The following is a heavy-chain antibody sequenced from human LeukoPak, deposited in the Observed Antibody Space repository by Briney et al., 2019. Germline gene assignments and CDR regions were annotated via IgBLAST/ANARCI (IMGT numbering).Heavy chain of an antibody. D-gene: IGHD2-8*02. CDR1: GLTVSSNY. CDR2: LYSGGST. CDR3: ARDRNTGHIDY. J-gene: IGHJ4*02. Sequence: GGSLRLSCAASGLTVSSNYMSWVRQAPGRGLEWVSVLYSGGSTYYADSVKGRFTISRDNSKNTLFLQMNSLRAEDTAVYYCARDRNTGHIDYWGQGTPVTVSS. V-gene: IGHV3-66*01.